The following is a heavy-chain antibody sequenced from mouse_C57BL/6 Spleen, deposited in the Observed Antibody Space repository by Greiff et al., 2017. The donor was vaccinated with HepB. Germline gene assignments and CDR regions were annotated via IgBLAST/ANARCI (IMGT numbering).Heavy chain of an antibody. CDR1: GYTFTDYN. J-gene: IGHJ2*01. CDR2: INPNNGGT. Sequence: EVQLQQSGPELVKPGASVKIPCKASGYTFTDYNMDWVKQSHGKSLEWIGDINPNNGGTIYNQKFKGKATLTVDKSFSTAYMELRSLTSEDTAVYYCARRGDGSYYFDYWGQSTTLTVSS. V-gene: IGHV1-18*01. D-gene: IGHD2-3*01. CDR3: ARRGDGSYYFDY.